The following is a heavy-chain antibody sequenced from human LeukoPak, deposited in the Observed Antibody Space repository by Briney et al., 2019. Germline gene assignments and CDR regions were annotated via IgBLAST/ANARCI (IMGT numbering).Heavy chain of an antibody. CDR2: ISGSGGST. J-gene: IGHJ4*02. D-gene: IGHD3-10*01. CDR3: AKGGRSGSLMFAY. V-gene: IGHV3-23*01. Sequence: GGSLRLSCAASGFTFSSYAMSWVRQAPGKGLEWVSAISGSGGSTYYADSVKGRFTFSRDNSKNTLYLQMNSLRAEDTAVYYCAKGGRSGSLMFAYWRQGTLVTVSS. CDR1: GFTFSSYA.